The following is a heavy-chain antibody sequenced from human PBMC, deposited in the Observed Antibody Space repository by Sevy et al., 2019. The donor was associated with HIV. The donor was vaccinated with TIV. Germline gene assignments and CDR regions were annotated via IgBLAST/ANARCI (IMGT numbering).Heavy chain of an antibody. Sequence: GGSLRLSCAASGFTFSSYGMHWVRQAPGKGLEWVAVIWYDGSNKHYADSVKGRFTISRDNSKNTLYLQMNSLRAEDTAVYYCARERGYYDSSGYSVGYFDYWGQGTLVTVSS. J-gene: IGHJ4*02. CDR3: ARERGYYDSSGYSVGYFDY. CDR2: IWYDGSNK. D-gene: IGHD3-22*01. CDR1: GFTFSSYG. V-gene: IGHV3-33*01.